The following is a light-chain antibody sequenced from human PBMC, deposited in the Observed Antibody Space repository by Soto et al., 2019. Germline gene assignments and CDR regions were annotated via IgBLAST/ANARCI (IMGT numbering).Light chain of an antibody. CDR3: QQYDSYST. Sequence: DIQMTQFPSTQSASVGDRVIITCRASQSISSWLAWYQQKPGKAPNLLIYKASSLASGVPSRFSGSGFGTEFTLNISSLQPDDIATYYCQQYDSYSTFGGGTKV. V-gene: IGKV1-5*03. CDR2: KAS. J-gene: IGKJ4*01. CDR1: QSISSW.